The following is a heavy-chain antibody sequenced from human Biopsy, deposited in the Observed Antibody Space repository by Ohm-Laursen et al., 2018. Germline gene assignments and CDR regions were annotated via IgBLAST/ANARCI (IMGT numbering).Heavy chain of an antibody. J-gene: IGHJ4*02. CDR1: SYTFTDYN. V-gene: IGHV1-2*02. Sequence: ASVKVSCNASSYTFTDYNIHWMRQAPGQGLEWLGYINCKTGATNYAQKFQGTVTMTRDTSISTAYLALGSLRSADTAIYYCARDPLNGHKHFDYWGQGSLVTVSS. CDR2: INCKTGAT. CDR3: ARDPLNGHKHFDY. D-gene: IGHD2-8*01.